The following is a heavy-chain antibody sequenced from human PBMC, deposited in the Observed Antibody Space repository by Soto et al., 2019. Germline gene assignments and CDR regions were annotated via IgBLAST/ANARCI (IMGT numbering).Heavy chain of an antibody. CDR1: GYTFTTYG. CDR3: ASEAIYYTDGSGYYPLGY. D-gene: IGHD3-22*01. Sequence: SVNVSCKPSGYTFTTYGFSWLRQAPGQGRECVGWISTYNGNTNYSKKFQGRVTMTTDTSTSTAYMEMRSLTSGDTAVYYCASEAIYYTDGSGYYPLGYWGQGTLVTVSS. J-gene: IGHJ4*02. V-gene: IGHV1-18*04. CDR2: ISTYNGNT.